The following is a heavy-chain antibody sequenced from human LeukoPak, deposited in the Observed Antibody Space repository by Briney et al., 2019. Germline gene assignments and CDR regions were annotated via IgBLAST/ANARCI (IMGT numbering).Heavy chain of an antibody. CDR2: IRYDGSNK. CDR1: GFTFSSYG. CDR3: ARPEYYDSSGYYYGYFQH. D-gene: IGHD3-22*01. Sequence: GGSLRLSCAASGFTFSSYGMHWVRQAPGKGLEWVAFIRYDGSNKYYADSVKGRFTISRDNSKNTLYLQMNSLRAEDTAVYYCARPEYYDSSGYYYGYFQHWGQGTLVTVSS. J-gene: IGHJ1*01. V-gene: IGHV3-30*02.